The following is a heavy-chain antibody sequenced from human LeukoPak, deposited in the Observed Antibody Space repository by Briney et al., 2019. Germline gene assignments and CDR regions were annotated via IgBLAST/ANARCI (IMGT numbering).Heavy chain of an antibody. CDR3: AKEKVAGFDY. V-gene: IGHV3-30*18. Sequence: QPGRSLRLSCAASGFTLSKYGMHWVSQAPSKGLEWVAIISDDGSNKNCVDSVKGRFTTSRDNSKNTLYLQMNSLRPEDTAVYYCAKEKVAGFDYWGQGTLVTVSS. CDR2: ISDDGSNK. CDR1: GFTLSKYG. D-gene: IGHD6-19*01. J-gene: IGHJ4*02.